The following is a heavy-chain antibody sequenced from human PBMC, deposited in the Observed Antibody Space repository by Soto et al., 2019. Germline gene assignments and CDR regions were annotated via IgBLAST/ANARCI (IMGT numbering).Heavy chain of an antibody. CDR2: IYWDDDK. Sequence: SGPTLVNPTQTLTLTCTFSGFSLSTSAVGVGWIRQPPGKALRWLALIYWDDDKRYSPSLKSRLTITKDTSKNQVVLTVTNMDTVDTATYYCAHLPSITATGTGDYYFDFWGQGTLVTVAS. CDR3: AHLPSITATGTGDYYFDF. J-gene: IGHJ4*02. V-gene: IGHV2-5*02. CDR1: GFSLSTSAVG. D-gene: IGHD6-13*01.